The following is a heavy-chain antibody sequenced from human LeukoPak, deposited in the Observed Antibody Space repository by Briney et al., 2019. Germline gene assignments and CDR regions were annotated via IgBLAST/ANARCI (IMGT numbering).Heavy chain of an antibody. CDR3: ARESGKFDY. CDR2: ISGDGVST. V-gene: IGHV3-43*02. J-gene: IGHJ4*02. Sequence: GGSLRLSCVASGLPIADFAMHWVRQAPGKGLEWVSLISGDGVSTFYADSVKGRFSISRDNSKNSLSLEMNSLRTEDTAVYYCARESGKFDYWGQGTLVAVSS. CDR1: GLPIADFA.